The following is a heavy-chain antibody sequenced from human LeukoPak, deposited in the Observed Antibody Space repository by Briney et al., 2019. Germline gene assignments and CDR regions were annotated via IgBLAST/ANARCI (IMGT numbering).Heavy chain of an antibody. D-gene: IGHD1-26*01. Sequence: PGGSLRLSCVASGFSFSSNWMGWVRQAPGKGLEWVANLNRDGRDKYYVDSVKGRFTISRDNAKNSLYLQMDSLRVEDRAVYYCVRGRGMDWGQGTLVTVSS. CDR1: GFSFSSNW. J-gene: IGHJ4*02. CDR3: VRGRGMD. CDR2: LNRDGRDK. V-gene: IGHV3-7*04.